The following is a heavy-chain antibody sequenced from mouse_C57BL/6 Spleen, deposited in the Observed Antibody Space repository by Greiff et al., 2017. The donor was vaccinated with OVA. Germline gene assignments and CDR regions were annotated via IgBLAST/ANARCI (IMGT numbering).Heavy chain of an antibody. CDR3: ARGRTGVFAY. V-gene: IGHV1-26*01. CDR2: INPNNGGT. Sequence: EVQLQQSGPELVKPGASVKISCKASGYTFTDYYMNWVKQSHGKSLEWIGDINPNNGGTSYNQKFKGKATLTVDKSSSTAYMELRSLTSEDSAVYYCARGRTGVFAYWGQGTLVTVSA. J-gene: IGHJ3*01. CDR1: GYTFTDYY. D-gene: IGHD4-1*01.